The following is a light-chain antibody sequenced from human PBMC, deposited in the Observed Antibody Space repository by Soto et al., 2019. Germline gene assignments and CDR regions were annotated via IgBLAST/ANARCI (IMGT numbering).Light chain of an antibody. Sequence: EIVVTHSPATLSLSPGERATLSCRASQSVSSYLAWYQQKPGQAPRLLIYDASNRATGIPARFSGSGSGTDFTLTISRLEPEDFAVYYCQRYGSSPPITFGQGTRLEIK. CDR1: QSVSSY. CDR2: DAS. J-gene: IGKJ5*01. V-gene: IGKV3-20*01. CDR3: QRYGSSPPIT.